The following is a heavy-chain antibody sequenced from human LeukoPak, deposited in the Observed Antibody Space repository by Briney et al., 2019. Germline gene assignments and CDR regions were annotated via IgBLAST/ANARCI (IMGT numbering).Heavy chain of an antibody. D-gene: IGHD3-22*01. J-gene: IGHJ4*02. CDR2: ISGSGGST. Sequence: GGSLTLTCAASGFTFSSYAMSWVRQAPGKGMELVSAISGSGGSTYYANSVKGRFTISRDNSKNALYLQMNSPRAEDTAVYYCAKEVRYYDSSGYADYWGQGTLVTVSS. CDR1: GFTFSSYA. CDR3: AKEVRYYDSSGYADY. V-gene: IGHV3-23*01.